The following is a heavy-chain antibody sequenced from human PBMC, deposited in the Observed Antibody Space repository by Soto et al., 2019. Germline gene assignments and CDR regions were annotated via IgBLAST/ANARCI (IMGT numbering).Heavy chain of an antibody. Sequence: GASVKVSCKASGYIFTNYYIHWVRQAPGQGLEWMAIINPLPTSGSTNYAQKFQGRVTVTRDTSTSTVYLELSSLRSDDTAVYYCARALAAAXYWGQGTLVTVSS. CDR1: GYIFTNYY. D-gene: IGHD6-13*01. CDR3: ARALAAAXY. J-gene: IGHJ4*02. V-gene: IGHV1-46*01. CDR2: INPLPTSGST.